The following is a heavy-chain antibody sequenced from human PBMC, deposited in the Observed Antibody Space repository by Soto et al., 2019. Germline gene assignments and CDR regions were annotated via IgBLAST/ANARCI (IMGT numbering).Heavy chain of an antibody. CDR2: ISGSGGST. D-gene: IGHD3-22*01. CDR3: AKDGATYYYDSSGYPDY. Sequence: PGGSLRLSCAASGFTFSSYAMSWVRQAPGKGLEWVSAISGSGGSTYYADSVKGRFTISRDNSKNTLYLQMNSLRAEDTAVYYCAKDGATYYYDSSGYPDYWGQGTLVTVSS. CDR1: GFTFSSYA. J-gene: IGHJ4*02. V-gene: IGHV3-23*01.